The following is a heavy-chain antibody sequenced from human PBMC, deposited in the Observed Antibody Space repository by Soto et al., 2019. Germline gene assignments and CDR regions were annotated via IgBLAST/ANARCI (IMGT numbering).Heavy chain of an antibody. CDR1: GGSISSGDYY. V-gene: IGHV4-30-4*01. CDR3: AREGAARPSGDPQLTYYYYGMDV. CDR2: IYYSGST. Sequence: QVRLQESGPGLVKPSQTLSLTCTVSGGSISSGDYYGSWIRQPPWKGLEWIAYIYYSGSTYYNPSVKSRVTISVDTSKNQFSLKLSSGTAADAAVYYCAREGAARPSGDPQLTYYYYGMDVWGQGTTVTVSS. J-gene: IGHJ6*02. D-gene: IGHD6-6*01.